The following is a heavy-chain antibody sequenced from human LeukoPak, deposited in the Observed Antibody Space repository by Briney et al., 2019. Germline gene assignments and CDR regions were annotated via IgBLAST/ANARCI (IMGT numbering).Heavy chain of an antibody. Sequence: GGSLRLSCAASGFTFDDYAMHWVRQAPGKGLEWVSGISWNSGSIGYADSVKGRFTISRDNAKNSLYLQMNSLRAEDTALYYCAKDKERFGGDYYYYGMDVWGQGTTVTVPS. J-gene: IGHJ6*02. D-gene: IGHD2-21*01. CDR1: GFTFDDYA. V-gene: IGHV3-9*01. CDR3: AKDKERFGGDYYYYGMDV. CDR2: ISWNSGSI.